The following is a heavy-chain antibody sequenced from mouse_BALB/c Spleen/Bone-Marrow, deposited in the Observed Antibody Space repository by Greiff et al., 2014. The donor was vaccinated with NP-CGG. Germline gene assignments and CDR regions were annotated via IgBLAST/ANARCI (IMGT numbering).Heavy chain of an antibody. Sequence: VPLPPSVASLVPPCASVPLSFPSSFFHLKDTYMHWVQPRPDPGLAWLGRIDPANGNTKYDPKFQGKATITADTSSNTAYLQLSSLTSEDTAVYYCARYYYGSSYFDYWGQGTTLTVSS. V-gene: IGHV14-3*02. CDR2: IDPANGNT. J-gene: IGHJ2*01. CDR1: FFHLKDTY. D-gene: IGHD1-1*01. CDR3: ARYYYGSSYFDY.